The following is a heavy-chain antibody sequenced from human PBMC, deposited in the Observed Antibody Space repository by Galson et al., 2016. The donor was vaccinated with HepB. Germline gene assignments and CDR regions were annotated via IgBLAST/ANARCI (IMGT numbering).Heavy chain of an antibody. J-gene: IGHJ4*02. CDR1: GYSFRTSW. V-gene: IGHV5-51*03. CDR2: IYPDDSDT. Sequence: QSGAEVKKPGESLKISCKASGYSFRTSWIAWVRQMPGKGLEWMGIIYPDDSDTRYSPSFQGNVTISADKSISTAFLQWSSLTASDTAIYSCAREAGDFDYWGQGTLVTVSS. D-gene: IGHD3-16*01. CDR3: AREAGDFDY.